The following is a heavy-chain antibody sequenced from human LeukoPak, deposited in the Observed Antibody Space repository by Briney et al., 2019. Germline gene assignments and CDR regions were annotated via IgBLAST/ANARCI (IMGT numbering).Heavy chain of an antibody. Sequence: SETLSLTCTVSGGSISSSSYYWGWIRQPPGKGLEWIAYMYYSGGTKYNPSLKSRVTISVDPSKNQFFLKLNSVTAADTAVYYCARVSGSVTTINFDPWGQGTLVTVSS. CDR2: MYYSGGT. CDR1: GGSISSSSYY. J-gene: IGHJ5*02. CDR3: ARVSGSVTTINFDP. D-gene: IGHD4-17*01. V-gene: IGHV4-61*05.